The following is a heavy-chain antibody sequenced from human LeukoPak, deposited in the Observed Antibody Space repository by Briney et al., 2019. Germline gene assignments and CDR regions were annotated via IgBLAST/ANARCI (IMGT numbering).Heavy chain of an antibody. CDR3: AGSPWDGIRGVGLDYLDY. Sequence: GGSLRLSCAASGFTFSSSAMSWVRQAPGKGLEWVSVLYSAGSTFYVDSVKGRFTISRDNSKNMLFLQMNSLRVEDTAIYYCAGSPWDGIRGVGLDYLDYWGRGTLVTVSS. V-gene: IGHV3-23*01. CDR2: LYSAGST. CDR1: GFTFSSSA. D-gene: IGHD1-26*01. J-gene: IGHJ4*02.